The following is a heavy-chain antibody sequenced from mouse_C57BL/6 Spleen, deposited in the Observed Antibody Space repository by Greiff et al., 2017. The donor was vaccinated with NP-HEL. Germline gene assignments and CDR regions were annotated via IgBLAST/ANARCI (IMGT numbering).Heavy chain of an antibody. CDR1: GFSLTSYG. CDR3: ARPFSFYDYDRGYFDG. D-gene: IGHD2-4*01. Sequence: VKLVESGPGLVQPSQSLSITCTVSGFSLTSYGVHWVRQSPGKGLEWLGVIWSGGSTDYNAAFISRLSISKDNSKSQVFFKMNSLQADDTAIYYCARPFSFYDYDRGYFDGWGTGTTVTVSS. J-gene: IGHJ1*03. V-gene: IGHV2-2*01. CDR2: IWSGGST.